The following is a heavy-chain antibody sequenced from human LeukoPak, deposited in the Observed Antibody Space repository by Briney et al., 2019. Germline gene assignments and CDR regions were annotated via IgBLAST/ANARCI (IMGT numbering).Heavy chain of an antibody. CDR3: ARDFDWSAGGWFDP. J-gene: IGHJ5*02. CDR2: IYSGGST. D-gene: IGHD3-9*01. CDR1: GFTVSSNY. V-gene: IGHV3-53*01. Sequence: GGSLRLSCAASGFTVSSNYMSWVRQAPGKGLEWVSVIYSGGSTYYADSVKGRFTISRDNSKNTLYLQMNSLRAEDTAVYYCARDFDWSAGGWFDPWGQGTLVTVSS.